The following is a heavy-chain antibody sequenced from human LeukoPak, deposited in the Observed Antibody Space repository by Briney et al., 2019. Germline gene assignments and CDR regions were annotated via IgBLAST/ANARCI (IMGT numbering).Heavy chain of an antibody. D-gene: IGHD3-22*01. V-gene: IGHV1-46*01. CDR3: ARGRRATYYYDSSGSRLNWFGP. J-gene: IGHJ5*02. Sequence: GASVKVSCKASGYTFTSYYMHWVRQAPGQGLEWMGIINPSGGSTSYAQKFQGRVTMTRDMSTSTVYMELSSLRSEDTAVYYCARGRRATYYYDSSGSRLNWFGPWGQGTLVTVSS. CDR2: INPSGGST. CDR1: GYTFTSYY.